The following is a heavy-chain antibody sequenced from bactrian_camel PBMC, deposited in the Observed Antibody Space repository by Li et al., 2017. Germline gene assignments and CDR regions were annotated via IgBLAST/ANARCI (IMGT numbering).Heavy chain of an antibody. CDR2: FATDIASEGIL. CDR1: GYLYSSAC. CDR3: ATGIIYDGSWYEYNY. V-gene: IGHV3S1*01. J-gene: IGHJ4*01. Sequence: VQLVESGGGSVEAGGSLRLSCVASGYLYSSACMGWLRQAPGKTREAVATFATDIASEGILDYADSVKGRFTISRDNAKNTVYLQMNSLKSEDTALYYCATGIIYDGSWYEYNYWGQGTQVTVS. D-gene: IGHD6*01.